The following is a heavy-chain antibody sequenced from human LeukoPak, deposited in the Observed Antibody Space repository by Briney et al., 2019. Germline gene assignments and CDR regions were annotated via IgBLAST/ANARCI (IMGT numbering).Heavy chain of an antibody. J-gene: IGHJ5*01. Sequence: SETLSLACAVYGGSFSGYYWSWIRQPPGKGLEWIGEINHSGSTNYNPSLKSRVTISIDTSRNQFSLKVTSMTAADTAMYFCAKGHSTGPYNWFDSWGQGTQVTVSS. CDR3: AKGHSTGPYNWFDS. CDR1: GGSFSGYY. CDR2: INHSGST. D-gene: IGHD6-25*01. V-gene: IGHV4-34*01.